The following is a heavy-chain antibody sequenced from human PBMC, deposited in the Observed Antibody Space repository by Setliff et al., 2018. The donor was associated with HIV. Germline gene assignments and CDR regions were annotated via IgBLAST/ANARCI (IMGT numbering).Heavy chain of an antibody. V-gene: IGHV4-4*07. D-gene: IGHD1-1*01. Sequence: ETLSLTCTVSDSGTYYWSWIRQPAGKGLEWIGRVSSRGDTNYNPSLKSRVTMSVDTSKNQFSLKLSSVTAADTAVYYCARDTTPGIGQAANWFDPWGQGTLVTVSS. CDR3: ARDTTPGIGQAANWFDP. CDR1: DSGTYY. CDR2: VSSRGDT. J-gene: IGHJ5*02.